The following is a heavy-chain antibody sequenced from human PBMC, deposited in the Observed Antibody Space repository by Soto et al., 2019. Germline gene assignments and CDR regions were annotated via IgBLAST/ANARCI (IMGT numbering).Heavy chain of an antibody. CDR3: ARDVRDGYGHYFDY. CDR1: GGTFSSYA. D-gene: IGHD5-12*01. Sequence: ASVKVSCKASGGTFSSYAISWVRQAPGQGLEWMGGIIPIFGTANYAQKFQGRVTITADESTSTAYMELSSLRSEDTAVYYCARDVRDGYGHYFDYWGQGTLVTVSS. V-gene: IGHV1-69*13. J-gene: IGHJ4*02. CDR2: IIPIFGTA.